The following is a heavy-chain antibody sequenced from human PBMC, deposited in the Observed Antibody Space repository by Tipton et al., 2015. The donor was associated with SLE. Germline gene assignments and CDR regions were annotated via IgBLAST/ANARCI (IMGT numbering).Heavy chain of an antibody. J-gene: IGHJ4*01. Sequence: TLSLTCSVSGVSITSDYWWNWVRQSPGKGLEWIGEEGVFRSGRTNYNPSLKSRVAISVDKSRSLVSLRLNYVTAADTAVYYCATARAGCSRNSCYLDDLGPGTLVTVSS. CDR1: GVSITSDYW. CDR2: VFRSGRT. V-gene: IGHV4-4*02. D-gene: IGHD2-2*01. CDR3: ATARAGCSRNSCYLDD.